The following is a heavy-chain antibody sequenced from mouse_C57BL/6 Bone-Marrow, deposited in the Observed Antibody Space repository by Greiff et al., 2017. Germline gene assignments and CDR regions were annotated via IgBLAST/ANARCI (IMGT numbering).Heavy chain of an antibody. V-gene: IGHV1-76*01. J-gene: IGHJ3*01. CDR3: ARSSSAWFAY. Sequence: QVQLQQSGAELVRPGASVKLPCKASGYTFTDYYINWVKQRPGQGLEWIARIYPGSGNTYYNEKFKGKATLTAEKSSSTAYMQLSSLTSEDTAVYFCARSSSAWFAYGGQGTLGTVSS. CDR2: IYPGSGNT. CDR1: GYTFTDYY. D-gene: IGHD3-1*01.